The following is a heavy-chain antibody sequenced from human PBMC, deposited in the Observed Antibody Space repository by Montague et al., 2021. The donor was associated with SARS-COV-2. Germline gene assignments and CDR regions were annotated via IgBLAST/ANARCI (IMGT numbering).Heavy chain of an antibody. Sequence: SLRLSCAASGFTFNNYAMHWVRQAPGKGLEWVALISYDGSNKYYADSVKGRFAISRDNSKNTLYLQMNNLRAEDTAVYYCVRASLIKARIAVAGTTVYWGQGTLVTISS. CDR2: ISYDGSNK. D-gene: IGHD6-19*01. J-gene: IGHJ4*02. V-gene: IGHV3-30*09. CDR1: GFTFNNYA. CDR3: VRASLIKARIAVAGTTVY.